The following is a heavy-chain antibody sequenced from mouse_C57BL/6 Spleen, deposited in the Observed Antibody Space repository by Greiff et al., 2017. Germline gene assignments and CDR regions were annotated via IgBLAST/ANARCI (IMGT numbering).Heavy chain of an antibody. Sequence: QVQLKQPGAELVKPGASVKLSCKASGYTFTSYWMQWVKQRPGQGLEWIGEIDPSDSYTNYNQKFKGKATLTVDTSSSTAYMQLRSLTSEDSAVYYCARGSSSYFDNWGQGTTLTVSS. V-gene: IGHV1-50*01. D-gene: IGHD1-1*01. CDR1: GYTFTSYW. J-gene: IGHJ2*01. CDR3: ARGSSSYFDN. CDR2: IDPSDSYT.